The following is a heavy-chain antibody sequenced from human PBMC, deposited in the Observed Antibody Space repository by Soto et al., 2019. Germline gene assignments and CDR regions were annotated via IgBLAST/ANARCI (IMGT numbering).Heavy chain of an antibody. Sequence: PGGSLRLSCAASGFTFRSYGMHWVRQAPGKGLEWVAVISYDGSNKYYADSVKGRFTISRDNSKNTLYLQMNSLRAEDTAVYYCANHRYQLLYLVYYYYGMDVWGQGTTVTVSS. V-gene: IGHV3-30*18. CDR1: GFTFRSYG. J-gene: IGHJ6*02. D-gene: IGHD2-2*02. CDR3: ANHRYQLLYLVYYYYGMDV. CDR2: ISYDGSNK.